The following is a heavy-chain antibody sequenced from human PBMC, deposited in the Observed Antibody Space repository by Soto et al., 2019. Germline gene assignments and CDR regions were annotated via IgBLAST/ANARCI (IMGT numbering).Heavy chain of an antibody. V-gene: IGHV3-23*01. J-gene: IGHJ4*02. CDR2: ISGSGGST. D-gene: IGHD1-7*01. CDR3: AKSLTELELRGLDY. CDR1: GFTFSSYA. Sequence: PGGSLTLSCAASGFTFSSYAMSWVRQARGKGLEWVSAISGSGGSTYYADSVKGRFTISRDNSKNTLYLQMNSLRAEDTAVYYCAKSLTELELRGLDYWGQGTLVTVSS.